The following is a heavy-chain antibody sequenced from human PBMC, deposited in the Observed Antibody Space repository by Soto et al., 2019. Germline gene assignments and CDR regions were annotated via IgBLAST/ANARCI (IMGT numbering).Heavy chain of an antibody. D-gene: IGHD3-10*01. Sequence: EVQLVESGGGLVQPGGSLKLSCAASGFTFSGSAMHWVRQASGKGLEWVGRIRSKANSYATAYAASVKGRFTISRDDSKNTAYLQMNSLKTEDTAVYYCTRHQLTMVLANRTPMDVWGQGTTVTVSS. V-gene: IGHV3-73*01. J-gene: IGHJ6*02. CDR1: GFTFSGSA. CDR3: TRHQLTMVLANRTPMDV. CDR2: IRSKANSYAT.